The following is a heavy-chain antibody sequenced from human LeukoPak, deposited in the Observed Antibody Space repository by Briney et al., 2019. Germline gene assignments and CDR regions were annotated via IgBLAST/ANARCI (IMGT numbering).Heavy chain of an antibody. CDR3: ARSGSPLDY. V-gene: IGHV4-61*02. J-gene: IGHJ4*02. Sequence: SETLSLTCTVSGGSISSGSYYWSWIRQPARKGLEWIGRIYTSGSTNYNPSLKSRVTISVDTSKNQFSLKLSSVTAADTAVYYCARSGSPLDYWGQGTLVTVSS. CDR2: IYTSGST. CDR1: GGSISSGSYY. D-gene: IGHD3-10*01.